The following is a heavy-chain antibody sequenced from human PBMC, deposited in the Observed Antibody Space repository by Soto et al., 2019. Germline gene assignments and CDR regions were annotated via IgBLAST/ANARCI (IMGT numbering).Heavy chain of an antibody. Sequence: EVQLVESGGGLVRPGGSLRLSCVDSEFTFSSYWMHWVRQVPGKGLVWVSRMNEDGSTYYNPSLKSRAAISVDTSKNQFSLMLTSVTAAESAVYYCARKIRPNYGSSAYYHDYWGQGTLVTVSS. V-gene: IGHV3-74*01. D-gene: IGHD3-3*01. J-gene: IGHJ4*02. CDR3: ARKIRPNYGSSAYYHDY. CDR2: MNEDGST. CDR1: EFTFSSYW.